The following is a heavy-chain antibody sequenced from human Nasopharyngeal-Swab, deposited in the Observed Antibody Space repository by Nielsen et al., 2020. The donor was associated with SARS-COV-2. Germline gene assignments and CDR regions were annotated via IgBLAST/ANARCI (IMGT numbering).Heavy chain of an antibody. CDR1: GYTFTGYY. CDR2: INPNSGGT. CDR3: ARAKYSGYEVYY. Sequence: ASVKVSCKASGYTFTGYYMHWVRQAPGQGLEWMGWINPNSGGTNYAQKFQGRVTMTRDTSISTAYMELGRLRSDDTAVYYCARAKYSGYEVYYWGQGTLVTVSS. J-gene: IGHJ4*02. D-gene: IGHD5-12*01. V-gene: IGHV1-2*02.